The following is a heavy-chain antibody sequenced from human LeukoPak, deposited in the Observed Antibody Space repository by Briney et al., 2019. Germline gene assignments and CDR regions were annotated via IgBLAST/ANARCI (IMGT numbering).Heavy chain of an antibody. CDR2: IYYGEST. V-gene: IGHV4-39*01. CDR1: GGSISSSSSF. J-gene: IGHJ3*02. D-gene: IGHD3-22*01. CDR3: ARSAYYYDSSGYNDAFDI. Sequence: SETLSLTCTVSGGSISSSSSFWAWIRQPPGKGLEWIGSIYYGESTYYNPSLQSRVTISIDMSTNQVSLRLSSVTAADTAVYYCARSAYYYDSSGYNDAFDIWGQGTMVTVSS.